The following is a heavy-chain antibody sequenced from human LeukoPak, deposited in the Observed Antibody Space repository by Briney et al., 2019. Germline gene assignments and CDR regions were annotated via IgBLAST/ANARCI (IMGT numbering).Heavy chain of an antibody. D-gene: IGHD6-6*01. J-gene: IGHJ4*02. Sequence: NTSETLSLTCAVSGASITSFHWTWFRQPAGRGLEWIGLIYTSGSTLYNPSLQSRVAMSVDVTKNQLSLKLSYVTAADAATYYCARKDGDYWGQGTLVTVSS. CDR3: ARKDGDY. CDR1: GASITSFH. V-gene: IGHV4-4*07. CDR2: IYTSGST.